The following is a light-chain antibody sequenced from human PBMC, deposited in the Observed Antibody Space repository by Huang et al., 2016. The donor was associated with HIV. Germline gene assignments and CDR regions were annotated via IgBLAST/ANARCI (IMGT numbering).Light chain of an antibody. V-gene: IGKV1-NL1*01. CDR1: QGISNS. CDR3: QQYYTSPT. CDR2: STS. Sequence: DIQMTQSPSSLSAFVGDTVTITCRASQGISNSVAWCQQKTGKAPKLLFHSTSRLESGVPSMFRGGGSGTDYPLTINSLHPDDFATYYCQQYYTSPTFGQGSQVEIK. J-gene: IGKJ1*01.